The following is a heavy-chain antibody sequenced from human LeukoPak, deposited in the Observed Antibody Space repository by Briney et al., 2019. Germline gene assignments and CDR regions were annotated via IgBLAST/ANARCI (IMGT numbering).Heavy chain of an antibody. V-gene: IGHV4-39*01. CDR3: ARQDILTGYAFDI. CDR1: GGSITSTSYY. D-gene: IGHD3-9*01. J-gene: IGHJ3*02. Sequence: SETLSLTCTVSGGSITSTSYYWGWIRQPPGKGLEWIGSIYYSGSTYYNPSLKSRVTISVDTSKNQFSLKLSSVTAADTAVYYCARQDILTGYAFDIWGQGTMVTVSS. CDR2: IYYSGST.